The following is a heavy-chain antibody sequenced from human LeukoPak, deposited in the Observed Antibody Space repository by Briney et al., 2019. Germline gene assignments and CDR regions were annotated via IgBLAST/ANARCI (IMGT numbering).Heavy chain of an antibody. J-gene: IGHJ6*02. Sequence: GGSLRLSCAASGFTFSSYWMHWVRQAPGKGLVWGSRNNSDGSTTNYADSVKGRFTISRDNAKNTLFLQMNSLRAEDTAVYYCASLQNVPSYYYYYVMDVWGQGTTVTVSS. D-gene: IGHD2/OR15-2a*01. V-gene: IGHV3-74*01. CDR1: GFTFSSYW. CDR2: NNSDGSTT. CDR3: ASLQNVPSYYYYYVMDV.